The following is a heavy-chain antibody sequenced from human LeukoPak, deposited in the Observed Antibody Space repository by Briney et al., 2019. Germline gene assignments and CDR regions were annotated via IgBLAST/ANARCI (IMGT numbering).Heavy chain of an antibody. CDR1: GYIFINYG. Sequence: ASVKVSCKASGYIFINYGISWVRQAPEQGLEWMGWISPYNGHTNYAPNLQDRLTMTTDTSTSTAYMELRSLRSDDTAVYYCAKTRDTVLNEYWGQGTLVTVSS. CDR2: ISPYNGHT. CDR3: AKTRDTVLNEY. J-gene: IGHJ4*02. V-gene: IGHV1-18*01.